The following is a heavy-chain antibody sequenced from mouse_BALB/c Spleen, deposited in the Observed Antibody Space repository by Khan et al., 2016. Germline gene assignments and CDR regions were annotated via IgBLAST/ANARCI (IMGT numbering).Heavy chain of an antibody. Sequence: VQLQQSGPELVKPGASVKMSCKASGYTFTNYVMHWVKQKPGQGLEWIGYINPYNAGTKYNEKFKGKATLTSDRSSSTAYMELSSLTSEDSAVYYCASDYYGYDFDYWGQGTTLTVSS. CDR1: GYTFTNYV. CDR2: INPYNAGT. J-gene: IGHJ2*01. V-gene: IGHV1S136*01. CDR3: ASDYYGYDFDY. D-gene: IGHD2-2*01.